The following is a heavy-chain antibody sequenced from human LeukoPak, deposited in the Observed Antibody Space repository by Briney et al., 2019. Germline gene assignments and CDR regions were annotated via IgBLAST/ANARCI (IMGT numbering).Heavy chain of an antibody. CDR1: GGSISSYY. Sequence: SETLSLTCTVSGGSISSYYWSWIRQPAGKGLEWIGRIYTSGSTNYNPSLKSRVTMSVDTSKNQFSLKLSSVTAADTAVYYCAREVYYYDSSGYSRTYYFDYWGQGTLVTVSS. J-gene: IGHJ4*02. D-gene: IGHD3-22*01. CDR3: AREVYYYDSSGYSRTYYFDY. V-gene: IGHV4-4*07. CDR2: IYTSGST.